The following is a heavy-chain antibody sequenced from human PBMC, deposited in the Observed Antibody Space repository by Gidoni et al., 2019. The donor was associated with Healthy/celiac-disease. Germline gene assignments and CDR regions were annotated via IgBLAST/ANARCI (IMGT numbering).Heavy chain of an antibody. V-gene: IGHV3-13*04. Sequence: ASGFTFSSYDMHWVRQATGKGLEWVSAIGTAGDTYYPGSVKGRFTISRENAKNSLYLQMNSLRAGDTAVYYCARDIPKGSGWSGGYDYWGQGTLVTVSS. CDR2: IGTAGDT. J-gene: IGHJ4*02. CDR3: ARDIPKGSGWSGGYDY. CDR1: GFTFSSYD. D-gene: IGHD6-19*01.